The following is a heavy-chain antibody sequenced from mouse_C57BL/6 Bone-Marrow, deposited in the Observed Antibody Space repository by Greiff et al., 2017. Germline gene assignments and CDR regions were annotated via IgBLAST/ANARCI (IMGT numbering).Heavy chain of an antibody. J-gene: IGHJ3*01. D-gene: IGHD2-3*01. CDR1: GYSFTDYN. Sequence: VQLLQSGPELVKPGASVKISCKASGYSFTDYNMNWVKPSNGKSLEWIGVINPNYGTICYTQKFKGKATFTVDQSSSTAYLQLNSLTSEDSAVYYGARRGGYYHQAWFADWGQGTLVTVSA. CDR3: ARRGGYYHQAWFAD. V-gene: IGHV1-39*01. CDR2: INPNYGTI.